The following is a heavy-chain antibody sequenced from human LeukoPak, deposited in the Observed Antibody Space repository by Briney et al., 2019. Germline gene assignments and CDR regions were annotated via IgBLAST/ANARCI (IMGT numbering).Heavy chain of an antibody. CDR2: IGSSISYI. CDR1: GFTFSSYS. D-gene: IGHD2-21*01. CDR3: AREGYYPGMDV. Sequence: GSLSLSCAASGFTFSSYSMKWVRQAPGKGLEWVSFIGSSISYISYADSVKGRFTISRDNAKNSPYLQMNSLRAEDTAVYYCAREGYYPGMDVWGQGTTVTVSS. J-gene: IGHJ6*02. V-gene: IGHV3-21*01.